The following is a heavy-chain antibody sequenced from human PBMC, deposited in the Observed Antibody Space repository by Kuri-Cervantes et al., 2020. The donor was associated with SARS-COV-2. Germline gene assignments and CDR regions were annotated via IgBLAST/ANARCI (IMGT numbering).Heavy chain of an antibody. D-gene: IGHD3-10*01. CDR2: INDSGST. Sequence: SETLSLTCAVSGGSFSGYYWSWIRQPPGKGLDWIGEINDSGSTKYNPSIKSRVTISVDTSKNQFSLKLSPVTAADTAVYYCASTYYYGSGSYRHFVYWGQGTLVTVSS. CDR3: ASTYYYGSGSYRHFVY. V-gene: IGHV4-34*01. J-gene: IGHJ4*02. CDR1: GGSFSGYY.